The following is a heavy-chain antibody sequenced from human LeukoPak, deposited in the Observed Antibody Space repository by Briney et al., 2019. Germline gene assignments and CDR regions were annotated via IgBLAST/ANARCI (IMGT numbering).Heavy chain of an antibody. CDR1: GGTFSSYA. CDR3: ARENTIYCSGGSCYSSSPADY. CDR2: IIPIFGTA. D-gene: IGHD2-15*01. J-gene: IGHJ4*02. Sequence: ASVKVSCKASGGTFSSYAISWVRQAPGQGLEWMGRIIPIFGTANYAQKFQGRVTITTDESTSTAYMELSSLRSEDTAVYYCARENTIYCSGGSCYSSSPADYWGQGTLVTASS. V-gene: IGHV1-69*05.